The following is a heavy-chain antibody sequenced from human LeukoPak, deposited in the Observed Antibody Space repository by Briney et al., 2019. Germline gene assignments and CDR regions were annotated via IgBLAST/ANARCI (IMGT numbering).Heavy chain of an antibody. Sequence: GGSLRLSCAASGFTSSSYAMNWVRQAPGKGLEWVSSYGNSGEIKFYADSVKGRFTISRDNSKNTVYLQMDSLRGEDTATYYCAKDSWSGNGVYDPFDIWGQGTLVTVSS. CDR2: YGNSGEIK. J-gene: IGHJ3*02. D-gene: IGHD2-8*01. CDR3: AKDSWSGNGVYDPFDI. CDR1: GFTSSSYA. V-gene: IGHV3-23*01.